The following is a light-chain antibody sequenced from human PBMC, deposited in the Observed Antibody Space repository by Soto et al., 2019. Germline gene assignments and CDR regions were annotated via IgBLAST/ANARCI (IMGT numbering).Light chain of an antibody. J-gene: IGKJ2*01. V-gene: IGKV2-24*01. CDR2: MIS. Sequence: DIVMTQTPLSSHVTLWQPASISCRSSQSLVHSAGNTYLSWLQQRPGQPPRLLIYMISNRFSGGPDRFSGSGAGTDFTLKISRVEADDVWVYYCMQATQPYTFGQGTKLEIK. CDR3: MQATQPYT. CDR1: QSLVHSAGNTY.